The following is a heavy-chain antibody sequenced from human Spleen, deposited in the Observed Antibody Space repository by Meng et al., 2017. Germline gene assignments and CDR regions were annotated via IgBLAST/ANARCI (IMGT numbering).Heavy chain of an antibody. CDR2: INHSGST. CDR3: ARGPTTMAHDFDY. D-gene: IGHD4-11*01. V-gene: IGHV4-34*01. Sequence: QGPLQQWGAGLLKPSDTLSLTCVVSGGSLSDYYWSWIRQPPGKGLEWIGEINHSGSTNYNPSLESRATISVDTSQNNLSLKLSSVTAADSAVYYCARGPTTMAHDFDYWGQGTLVTVSS. CDR1: GGSLSDYY. J-gene: IGHJ4*02.